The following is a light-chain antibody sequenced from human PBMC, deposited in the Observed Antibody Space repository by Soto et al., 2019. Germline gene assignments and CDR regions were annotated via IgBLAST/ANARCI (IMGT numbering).Light chain of an antibody. CDR2: GAS. J-gene: IGKJ4*01. Sequence: EIVMTQSPATLSVSPGERATLSCRASQSVGSNLDWYQQKPGQAPRLLSYGASTRATGITARFSGSGSGTEFTLTISSLQPEDFATYYCQQTNCFPLTFGGGTKVEIK. CDR1: QSVGSN. V-gene: IGKV3-15*01. CDR3: QQTNCFPLT.